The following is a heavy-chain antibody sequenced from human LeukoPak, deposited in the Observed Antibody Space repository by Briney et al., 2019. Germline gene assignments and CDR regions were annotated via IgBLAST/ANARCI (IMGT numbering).Heavy chain of an antibody. D-gene: IGHD1-26*01. CDR1: GDTFTNYA. J-gene: IGHJ4*02. CDR2: IIPILDIA. Sequence: GASVRVSCKASGDTFTNYAISWVRQAPGQGLEWMGRIIPILDIANYAQKFQGRVTITADRSTTTAYLELSSLRSEDTAVYYCEVGTTLASPDYFDYWGPGTLVTVSS. V-gene: IGHV1-69*04. CDR3: EVGTTLASPDYFDY.